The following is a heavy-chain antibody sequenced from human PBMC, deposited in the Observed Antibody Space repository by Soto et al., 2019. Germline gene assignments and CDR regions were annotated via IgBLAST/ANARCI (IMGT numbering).Heavy chain of an antibody. D-gene: IGHD2-15*01. CDR3: AGYCSGGSCPFY. CDR1: GFTFSSYS. J-gene: IGHJ4*02. Sequence: TGGSMRLSCAAFGFTFSSYSMNWVRQAPGKGLEWVSSISSSSSYIYYADSVKGRFTISRDNAKNSLYLQMNSLRAEDTAVYYCAGYCSGGSCPFYGGQGTLVTVSS. CDR2: ISSSSSYI. V-gene: IGHV3-21*01.